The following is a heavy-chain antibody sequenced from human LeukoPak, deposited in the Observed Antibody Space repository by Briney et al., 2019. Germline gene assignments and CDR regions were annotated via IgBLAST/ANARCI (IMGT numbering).Heavy chain of an antibody. Sequence: GGSLRLSCAASGYTFSHYGMHWVRQAPGKGLEWVAVISYDGTKKYYADSVKGRFIIYRDNSKNTLYLQVNSQSVEDTAVYYCANGKQKCPTDWGQGTLVTVSS. J-gene: IGHJ4*02. CDR2: ISYDGTKK. D-gene: IGHD4-23*01. CDR3: ANGKQKCPTD. CDR1: GYTFSHYG. V-gene: IGHV3-30*18.